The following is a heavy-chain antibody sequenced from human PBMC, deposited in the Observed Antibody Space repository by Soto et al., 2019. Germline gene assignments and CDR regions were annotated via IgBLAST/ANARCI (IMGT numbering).Heavy chain of an antibody. CDR1: GFTFRTYT. D-gene: IGHD2-15*01. V-gene: IGHV3-21*01. Sequence: VGSLRLSCVASGFTFRTYTMNWVRQAPWKGLEWVSGIRGFSPYTFYAESVKGRFTISRDNAKNSLYLQMNSLGVEDTAVYYCARDRGYDAHDYYYNAMDVWGQGTTVTVSS. CDR3: ARDRGYDAHDYYYNAMDV. J-gene: IGHJ6*02. CDR2: IRGFSPYT.